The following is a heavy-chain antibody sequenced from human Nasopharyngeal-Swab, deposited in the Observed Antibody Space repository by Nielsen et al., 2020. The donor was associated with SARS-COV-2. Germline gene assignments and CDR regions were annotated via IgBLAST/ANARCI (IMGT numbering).Heavy chain of an antibody. CDR3: ARDKRTYFDSSGHLDC. CDR1: GGTFSSYG. V-gene: IGHV1-69*04. D-gene: IGHD3-22*01. CDR2: IIPTAGLA. Sequence: SVKVSCKASGGTFSSYGISWVRQAPGQGLEWMGRIIPTAGLANYAQQFQGRVTITADTSTSTSYMELSSLRSEDTAVYYCARDKRTYFDSSGHLDCWGQGTLVTVSS. J-gene: IGHJ4*02.